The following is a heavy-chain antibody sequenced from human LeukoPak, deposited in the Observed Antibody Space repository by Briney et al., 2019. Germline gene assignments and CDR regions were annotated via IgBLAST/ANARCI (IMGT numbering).Heavy chain of an antibody. D-gene: IGHD3-3*01. J-gene: IGHJ6*02. CDR1: GGSISSYY. CDR2: IYYSGST. Sequence: PSETLSLTCTVSGGSISSYYWSWIRQPPGKGLEWIGCIYYSGSTNYNPSLKSRVTISVDTSENQFSLKLSSVTAADTAVYYCARGGGVVNPYYYYYYGMDVWGQGTTVTVSS. V-gene: IGHV4-59*01. CDR3: ARGGGVVNPYYYYYYGMDV.